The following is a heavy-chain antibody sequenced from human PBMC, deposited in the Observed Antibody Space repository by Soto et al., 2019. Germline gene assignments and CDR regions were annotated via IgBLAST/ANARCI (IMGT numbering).Heavy chain of an antibody. Sequence: PSETLSLTCTVSGGSISSSSYYWGWIRQPPGKGLEWIGSIYYSGSTYYNPSLKSRVTISVDTSKNQFSLKLSSVTAANTDVYYCERHVVIAARIYGMDVWGQGTTVTVSS. D-gene: IGHD6-6*01. J-gene: IGHJ6*02. CDR3: ERHVVIAARIYGMDV. V-gene: IGHV4-39*01. CDR2: IYYSGST. CDR1: GGSISSSSYY.